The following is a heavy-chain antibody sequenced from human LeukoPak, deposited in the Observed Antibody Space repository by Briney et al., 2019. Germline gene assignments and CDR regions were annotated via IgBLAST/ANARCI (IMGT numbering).Heavy chain of an antibody. V-gene: IGHV3-33*06. CDR3: AKVIRDGYNYGAFDI. D-gene: IGHD5-24*01. CDR1: GFTFSSYG. J-gene: IGHJ3*02. Sequence: GRSLRLSCAASGFTFSSYGMHWVRQAPGKGLEWVAVIWYDGSNKYYADSVKGRFTISRDNSKNTLYLQMNSLRAGDTAVYYCAKVIRDGYNYGAFDIWGQGTMVTVSS. CDR2: IWYDGSNK.